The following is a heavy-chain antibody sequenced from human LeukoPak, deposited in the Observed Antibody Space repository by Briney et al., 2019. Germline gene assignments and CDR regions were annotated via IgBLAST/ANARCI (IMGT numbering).Heavy chain of an antibody. CDR3: AKDGYIRQQHSSYVDY. Sequence: PGGSLTLSCAASRFTFSSYGMHWVRQAPGKGLEWVALIWFDGSNKYYADSVKGRFTISRDNSKSTLYLQMNSLRAEDTAVYYYAKDGYIRQQHSSYVDYWGQGTLVSVSS. V-gene: IGHV3-33*06. J-gene: IGHJ4*02. CDR2: IWFDGSNK. D-gene: IGHD6-6*01. CDR1: RFTFSSYG.